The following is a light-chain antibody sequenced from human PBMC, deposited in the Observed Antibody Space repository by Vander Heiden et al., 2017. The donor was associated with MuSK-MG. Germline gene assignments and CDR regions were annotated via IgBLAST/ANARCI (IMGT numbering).Light chain of an antibody. Sequence: DIVMTQSPLSLPVTPGEPASIPCRSSQSLLHSNGYNYLDWYLQKPGQSPQLLIYLGSNRASGVPDRFSGSGSGTDFTLKISRVEAEDVGVYYCMQARQSMYTFGQGTKLEIK. CDR3: MQARQSMYT. V-gene: IGKV2-28*01. CDR2: LGS. CDR1: QSLLHSNGYNY. J-gene: IGKJ2*01.